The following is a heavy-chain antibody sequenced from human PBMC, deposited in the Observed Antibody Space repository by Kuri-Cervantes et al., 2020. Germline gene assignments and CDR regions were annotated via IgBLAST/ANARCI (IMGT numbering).Heavy chain of an antibody. Sequence: GESLKISCAASGFTFSSYSMNWVRQAPGKGLEWVSSISSSSSYIYYADSVKGRFTISRDNAKNSLYLQMNTLRADDTAVYYCARDSRGRSNWFDPWGQGTLVTVSS. CDR1: GFTFSSYS. CDR2: ISSSSSYI. J-gene: IGHJ5*02. D-gene: IGHD3-16*01. CDR3: ARDSRGRSNWFDP. V-gene: IGHV3-21*01.